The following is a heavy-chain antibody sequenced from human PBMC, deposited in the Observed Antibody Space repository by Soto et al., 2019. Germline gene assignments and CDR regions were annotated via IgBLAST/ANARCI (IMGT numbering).Heavy chain of an antibody. J-gene: IGHJ5*01. Sequence: PSETLSLTCTLSGGSVRAPDWWNWVRQPPDKGLERIAEVHISGHSNYNPSLRSRVSVSIDSSKNQFYLNLNSVTAADTAIYYCARVRQGCSANNCYFDPWGQGTQVTVSS. CDR2: VHISGHS. CDR3: ARVRQGCSANNCYFDP. CDR1: GGSVRAPDW. V-gene: IGHV4-4*02. D-gene: IGHD1-1*01.